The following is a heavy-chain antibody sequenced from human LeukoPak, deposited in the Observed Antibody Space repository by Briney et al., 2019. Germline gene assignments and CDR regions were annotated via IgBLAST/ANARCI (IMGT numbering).Heavy chain of an antibody. CDR2: IYHTGST. CDR1: GYSISNGYY. D-gene: IGHD3-10*01. V-gene: IGHV4-38-2*02. CDR3: ARARLSIVRGITNFDY. Sequence: SETLSLTCTVSGYSISNGYYWGWIRQPPGQGLEWIGSIYHTGSTYYNLSLKSRFTISVDTSKNQFSLKLSSVTAADTAVYFCARARLSIVRGITNFDYWGQGTVVTVSS. J-gene: IGHJ4*02.